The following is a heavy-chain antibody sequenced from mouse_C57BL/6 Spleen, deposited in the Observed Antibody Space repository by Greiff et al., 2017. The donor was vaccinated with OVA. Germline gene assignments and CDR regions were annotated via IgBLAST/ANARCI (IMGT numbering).Heavy chain of an antibody. D-gene: IGHD4-1*01. J-gene: IGHJ2*01. CDR1: GFTFSDYG. CDR2: ISSGSSTI. V-gene: IGHV5-17*01. CDR3: ARELTGHFDY. Sequence: EVQLQESGGGLVKPGGSLKLSCAASGFTFSDYGMHWVRQAPEKGLEWVAYISSGSSTIYYADTVKGRFTISRDNAKNTLFLQMTRRRAEDTAMYYCARELTGHFDYWGQGTTLTVAS.